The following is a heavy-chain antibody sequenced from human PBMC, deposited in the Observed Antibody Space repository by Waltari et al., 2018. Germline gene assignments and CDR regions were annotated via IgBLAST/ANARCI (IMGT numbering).Heavy chain of an antibody. CDR3: AVHSSGWSGRYFDY. CDR1: GGSFSGYY. CDR2: INHSGST. D-gene: IGHD6-19*01. V-gene: IGHV4-34*01. J-gene: IGHJ4*02. Sequence: QVQLQQWGAGLLKPSETLSLTCAVYGGSFSGYYWSWIRQPPGKGLEWIGEINHSGSTNYNPSLKSRVTISVDTSKNQFSLKLSSATAADTAVYYCAVHSSGWSGRYFDYWGQGTLVTVSS.